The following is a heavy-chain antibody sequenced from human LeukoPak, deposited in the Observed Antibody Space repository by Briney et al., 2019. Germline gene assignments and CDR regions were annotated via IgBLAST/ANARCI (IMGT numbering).Heavy chain of an antibody. D-gene: IGHD6-19*01. CDR3: ARGSGWFDY. V-gene: IGHV3-66*01. J-gene: IGHJ4*02. CDR1: GFTFSSYG. Sequence: RGSLRLSCAAFGFTFSSYGTHWVRQAPGKGLEWVSVIYSGGSTYYADSVKGRFTISRDNSKNTLYLQMNSLRAEDTAVYYCARGSGWFDYWGQGTLVTVSS. CDR2: IYSGGST.